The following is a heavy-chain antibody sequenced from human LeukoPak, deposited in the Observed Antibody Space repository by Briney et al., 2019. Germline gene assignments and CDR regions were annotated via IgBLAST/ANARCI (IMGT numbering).Heavy chain of an antibody. D-gene: IGHD5-18*01. J-gene: IGHJ6*03. CDR1: GYTFTNYY. V-gene: IGHV1-46*01. Sequence: GASVKVSCKAFGYTFTNYYIHWVRQAPAQGLEWMGIINPSTGTTNYAQKFQGRVTITADKSTSTAYMELSSLRSEDTAVYYCARGYSYGYYYYYYMDVWGKGTTVTVSS. CDR2: INPSTGTT. CDR3: ARGYSYGYYYYYYMDV.